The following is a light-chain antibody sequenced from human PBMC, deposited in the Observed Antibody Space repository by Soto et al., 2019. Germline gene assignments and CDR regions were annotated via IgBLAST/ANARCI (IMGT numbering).Light chain of an antibody. CDR3: SSYTSSSTPRV. Sequence: QSALTQPASVSGSPGQSLTISCTGTSSDVGGYNYVSWYQQHPGKAPKLMIYEVSNRPSGVSNRFSGSKSGNTASLTISGLQAEDEADYYCSSYTSSSTPRVFGGGTQLTVL. J-gene: IGLJ3*02. CDR2: EVS. V-gene: IGLV2-14*01. CDR1: SSDVGGYNY.